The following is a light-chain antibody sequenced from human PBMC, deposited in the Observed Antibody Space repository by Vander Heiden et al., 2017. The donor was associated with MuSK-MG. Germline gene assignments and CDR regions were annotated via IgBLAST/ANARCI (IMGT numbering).Light chain of an antibody. Sequence: DIQLTQSPSSLSASVGDRVTITCQASQDISNYLNWYQQKPGKAPKLLIYDASNLETGVPSRFSGSGSGTDLTFTISSLQPEDIATYYCQQYDNLGFTFGPGTKVDIK. CDR2: DAS. CDR1: QDISNY. J-gene: IGKJ3*01. CDR3: QQYDNLGFT. V-gene: IGKV1-33*01.